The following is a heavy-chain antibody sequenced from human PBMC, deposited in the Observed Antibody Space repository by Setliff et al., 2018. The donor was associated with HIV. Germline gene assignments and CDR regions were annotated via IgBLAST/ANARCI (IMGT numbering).Heavy chain of an antibody. Sequence: GESLKISCKGSGYRFSGHWIAWVRQMPGKGLEWMGMIYPSDSDTRYSPSFQGQVTISADKSISTAYLQWSGLTASDNAMYYCARHLIPGDPRYSSSWYYWGQGTLVTVSS. D-gene: IGHD6-13*01. CDR1: GYRFSGHW. V-gene: IGHV5-51*01. CDR2: IYPSDSDT. J-gene: IGHJ4*02. CDR3: ARHLIPGDPRYSSSWYY.